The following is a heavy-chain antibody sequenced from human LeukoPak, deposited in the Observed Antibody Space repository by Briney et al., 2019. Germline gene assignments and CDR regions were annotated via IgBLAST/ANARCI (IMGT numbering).Heavy chain of an antibody. J-gene: IGHJ4*02. D-gene: IGHD3-9*01. Sequence: ASVKVSWKVSGYTFTSYGISWVRQAPGQGLEWMGWISAYNGNTNYAQNLQGRVTMTTETSTRTAYMELRSLRSDDTAVYYCARDYDILTGRQPIDYWGQGTLVTVSS. CDR3: ARDYDILTGRQPIDY. CDR2: ISAYNGNT. CDR1: GYTFTSYG. V-gene: IGHV1-18*01.